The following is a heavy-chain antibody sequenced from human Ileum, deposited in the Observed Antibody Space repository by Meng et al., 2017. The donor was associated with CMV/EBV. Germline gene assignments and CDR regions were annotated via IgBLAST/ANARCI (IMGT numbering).Heavy chain of an antibody. J-gene: IGHJ4*02. CDR2: IFQSGRT. D-gene: IGHD2-2*01. Sequence: VSIDSDKLWWVWLRQSPEKGLEWIGQIFQSGRTNYNPSLSSRITISIDRSENQCSLNVNSVTAADTAKYYCATARRGCSTASCYLENWSQGTLVTVSS. CDR1: VSIDSDKL. CDR3: ATARRGCSTASCYLEN. V-gene: IGHV4-4*02.